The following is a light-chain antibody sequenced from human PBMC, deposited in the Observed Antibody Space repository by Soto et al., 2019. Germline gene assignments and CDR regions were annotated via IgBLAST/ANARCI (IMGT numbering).Light chain of an antibody. CDR3: QQYGSSSWT. J-gene: IGKJ1*01. CDR1: QSIRSNY. CDR2: GAS. V-gene: IGKV3-20*01. Sequence: EIVLTQSPGTLSLSPGERATLSCRASQSIRSNYVAWYQQKPGQGPRLLIYGASSRATGIPDRFSGSGSGTEFTLTISRLEPEDFAVYYCQQYGSSSWTFGQGTKVDIK.